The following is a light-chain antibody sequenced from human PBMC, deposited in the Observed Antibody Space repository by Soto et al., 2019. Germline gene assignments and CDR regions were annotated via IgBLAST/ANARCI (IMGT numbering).Light chain of an antibody. CDR3: QQYGSSPPTYT. J-gene: IGKJ2*01. CDR1: QSVSSSY. Sequence: EIVLTQSPGTLSLSPGERATLSCRASQSVSSSYLAWYQQKPGQAPRLLIYGASSRATGIPDRFSGSGSGTDFTLTISRLEPEDLAVYYCQQYGSSPPTYTFGQGTKLEIK. CDR2: GAS. V-gene: IGKV3-20*01.